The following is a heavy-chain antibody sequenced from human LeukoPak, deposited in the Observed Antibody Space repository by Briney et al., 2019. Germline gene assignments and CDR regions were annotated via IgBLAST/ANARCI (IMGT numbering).Heavy chain of an antibody. CDR3: ARHYHDYSGYSRQFDY. CDR1: GYSFNTYW. J-gene: IGHJ4*02. V-gene: IGHV5-51*01. Sequence: GESLKISCEGSGYSFNTYWIGWVRQMPGKGLEWMGIIYPGDSDTRYSPSFQGQVTISADKSISTAYLQWSSLKTSDTAMYYCARHYHDYSGYSRQFDYWGQGTLVTVSS. D-gene: IGHD3-22*01. CDR2: IYPGDSDT.